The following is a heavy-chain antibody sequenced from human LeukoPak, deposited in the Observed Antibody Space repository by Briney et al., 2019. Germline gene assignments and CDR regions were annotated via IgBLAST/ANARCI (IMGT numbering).Heavy chain of an antibody. CDR2: IIPIFGTA. CDR3: ARDGWFSGYCSSTSCYWNWFDP. J-gene: IGHJ5*02. D-gene: IGHD2-2*01. CDR1: GGTFSSYA. Sequence: GASVKVSCKASGGTFSSYAISWVRQAPGQGLEWMGGIIPIFGTANYAQKFQGRVTITTDESTSTAYMELSSLRSEDTAVYYCARDGWFSGYCSSTSCYWNWFDPWGQGTLVTVSS. V-gene: IGHV1-69*05.